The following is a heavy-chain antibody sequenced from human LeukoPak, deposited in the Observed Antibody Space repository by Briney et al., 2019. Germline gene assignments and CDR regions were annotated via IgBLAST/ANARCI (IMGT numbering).Heavy chain of an antibody. V-gene: IGHV1-69*05. D-gene: IGHD6-13*01. Sequence: ASVKVSCKASGGTFSSYAISWVRQAPGQGLEWMGGIIPIFGTANYAQKFQGRVTITTDESTSTAYMELSSLRSEDTAVYYCARDGDGYSSSWYWYFDLWGRGTLVTVSS. CDR2: IIPIFGTA. CDR3: ARDGDGYSSSWYWYFDL. CDR1: GGTFSSYA. J-gene: IGHJ2*01.